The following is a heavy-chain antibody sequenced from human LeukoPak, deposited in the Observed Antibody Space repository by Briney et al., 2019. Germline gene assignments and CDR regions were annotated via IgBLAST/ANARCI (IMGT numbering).Heavy chain of an antibody. CDR3: ARAASWSPIGDSYYYMDV. CDR1: GYTFTGYY. Sequence: ASVKVSCKASGYTFTGYYMHWVRQAPGQGLEWMGWINPNSGGTNYAQKFQGRVIMTRDTSISTAYMELSGLRSEDTAVYYCARAASWSPIGDSYYYMDVWGKGTTVAISS. J-gene: IGHJ6*03. CDR2: INPNSGGT. V-gene: IGHV1-2*02. D-gene: IGHD6-13*01.